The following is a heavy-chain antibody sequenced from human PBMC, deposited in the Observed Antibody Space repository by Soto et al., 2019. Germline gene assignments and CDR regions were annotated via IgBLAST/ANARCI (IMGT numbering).Heavy chain of an antibody. CDR2: IIPIFGTA. CDR3: ARDIQIVATIHSWFDP. D-gene: IGHD5-12*01. V-gene: IGHV1-69*06. Sequence: QVQLVQSGAEVKKPGSSVKVSCKASGGTFSSYAISWVRQVPGQGLEWMGGIIPIFGTANYAQKFQGRVTITADKSTSTAYMELSSLRSEDTAVYYCARDIQIVATIHSWFDPWGQGTLVTVSS. CDR1: GGTFSSYA. J-gene: IGHJ5*02.